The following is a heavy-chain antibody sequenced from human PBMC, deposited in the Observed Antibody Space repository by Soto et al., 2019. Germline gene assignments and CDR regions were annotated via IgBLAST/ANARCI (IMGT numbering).Heavy chain of an antibody. V-gene: IGHV3-11*01. CDR2: SSSSGSTI. CDR3: ARGMTFKPKSGYYYEY. J-gene: IGHJ4*02. D-gene: IGHD3-3*01. Sequence: GGSLRLSCAASGFTFSDYYMSWIRQAPGKGLEWVSYSSSSGSTIYYADSVKGRFTISRDNAKNSLYLQMNSLRAEDTAVYYCARGMTFKPKSGYYYEYWGQGTMVTVSS. CDR1: GFTFSDYY.